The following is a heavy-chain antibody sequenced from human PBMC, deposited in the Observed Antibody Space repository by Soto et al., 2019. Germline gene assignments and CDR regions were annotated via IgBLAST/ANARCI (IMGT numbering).Heavy chain of an antibody. J-gene: IGHJ4*02. CDR2: ISSSSSYI. CDR3: ATMGTPATGLYYFDY. D-gene: IGHD1-7*01. Sequence: GGSLRLSCAASGFTFSSYSMNWVRQAPGKGLEWVSSISSSSSYIYYADSVKGRFTISRDNAKNSLYLQMNSLRAEDTAVYYCATMGTPATGLYYFDYWGQGTLVTVS. CDR1: GFTFSSYS. V-gene: IGHV3-21*04.